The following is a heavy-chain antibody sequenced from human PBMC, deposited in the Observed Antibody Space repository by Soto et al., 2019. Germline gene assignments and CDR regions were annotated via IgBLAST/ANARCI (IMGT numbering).Heavy chain of an antibody. CDR3: AKEVRKSSGYYFDY. CDR2: ISGGGGST. Sequence: GGSLRLSCATSGFTFSSYAMSWVRQAPGKGLEWVSAISGGGGSTYYADSVKGRFSISRDNSKNTLYLQMNSLRAEDTAVYYCAKEVRKSSGYYFDYWGQGTLVTVSS. J-gene: IGHJ4*02. CDR1: GFTFSSYA. D-gene: IGHD3-3*01. V-gene: IGHV3-23*01.